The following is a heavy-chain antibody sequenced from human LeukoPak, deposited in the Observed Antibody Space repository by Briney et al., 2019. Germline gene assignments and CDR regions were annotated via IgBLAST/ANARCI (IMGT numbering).Heavy chain of an antibody. CDR1: GASINSHY. Sequence: SETLSLTCPLAGASINSHYWRWIRHPAGGGLEWLGRVDVSGSANDNSSLQRRGTMSVDTSMIQFSLKLSSVTASDTAVYHCARNVRRYYDILTGQALKNWFDPWGQGTLVTVSS. J-gene: IGHJ5*02. D-gene: IGHD3-9*01. CDR3: ARNVRRYYDILTGQALKNWFDP. CDR2: VDVSGSA. V-gene: IGHV4-4*07.